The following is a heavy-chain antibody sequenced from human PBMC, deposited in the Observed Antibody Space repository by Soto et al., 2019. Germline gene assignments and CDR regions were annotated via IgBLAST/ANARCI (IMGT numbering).Heavy chain of an antibody. D-gene: IGHD3-22*01. CDR2: ISYDGSNK. J-gene: IGHJ4*02. CDR1: GFTFSSYW. Sequence: GGSLRLSCAASGFTFSSYWMSWVRQAPGKGLEWVAVISYDGSNKYYADSVKGRFTISRDNSKNTLYLQMNSLRAEDTAVYYCAKDRGYDSSGYHEPNFDYWGQGTLVTVSS. CDR3: AKDRGYDSSGYHEPNFDY. V-gene: IGHV3-30*18.